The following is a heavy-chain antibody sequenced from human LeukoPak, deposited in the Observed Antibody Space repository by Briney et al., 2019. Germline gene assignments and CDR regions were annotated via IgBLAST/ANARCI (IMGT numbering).Heavy chain of an antibody. Sequence: SETLSLTCAVYGGSFSGYYWSWIRQPPGKGLEWTGEIYHSGSTNYNPSLKSRVTISVDKSKNQFSLKLSSVTAADTAVYYCARLYYLPPFGVYYFDYWGQGTLVTVSS. CDR1: GGSFSGYY. J-gene: IGHJ4*02. V-gene: IGHV4-34*01. CDR2: IYHSGST. CDR3: ARLYYLPPFGVYYFDY. D-gene: IGHD2-8*01.